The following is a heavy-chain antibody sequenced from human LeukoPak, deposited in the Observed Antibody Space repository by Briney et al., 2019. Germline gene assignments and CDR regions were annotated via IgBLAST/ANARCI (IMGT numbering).Heavy chain of an antibody. CDR3: AKLPGRAADY. CDR1: GFTFSSYG. J-gene: IGHJ4*02. CDR2: ISDSGGGT. V-gene: IGHV3-23*01. Sequence: GGSLRLSCAASGFTFSSYGMHWVRQAAGKGLEWVSGISDSGGGTYYADSVKGRFTISRDNSKNTLYLQMNSLRAEDTAVYYCAKLPGRAADYWGQGTLVTVSS.